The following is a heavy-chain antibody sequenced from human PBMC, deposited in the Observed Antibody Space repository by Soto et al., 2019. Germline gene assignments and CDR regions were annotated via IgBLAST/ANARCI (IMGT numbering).Heavy chain of an antibody. Sequence: QMQLVQSGPEVKKPGTSVKVSCKASGFTFTSSAVQWVRQARGQRLEWIGWIAVGSGNTNYAQKFQERVTITRDMSTRTGYMELSSLRSEDTAVYYCAAGTYYVFWSGYPKGFDYWVQGTLVTVCS. CDR3: AAGTYYVFWSGYPKGFDY. CDR2: IAVGSGNT. D-gene: IGHD3-3*01. CDR1: GFTFTSSA. V-gene: IGHV1-58*01. J-gene: IGHJ4*02.